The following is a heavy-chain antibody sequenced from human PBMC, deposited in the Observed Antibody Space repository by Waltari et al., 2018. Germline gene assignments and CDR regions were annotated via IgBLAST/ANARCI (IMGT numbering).Heavy chain of an antibody. D-gene: IGHD2-8*01. CDR2: IYGGGGT. CDR1: GLTVSSNF. Sequence: EVQLVETGGGSIQPGGSLRLSCAASGLTVSSNFMSWVRQAPGKGLEWVSVIYGGGGTDYADSVKGRFTISRDNSKNTMYLQMSGLRAEDTAVYYCARDHNGAALDYWGQGTLVTVSS. CDR3: ARDHNGAALDY. V-gene: IGHV3-53*02. J-gene: IGHJ4*02.